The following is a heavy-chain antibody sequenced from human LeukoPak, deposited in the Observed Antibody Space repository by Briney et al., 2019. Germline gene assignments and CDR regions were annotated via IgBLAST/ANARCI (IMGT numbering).Heavy chain of an antibody. Sequence: TGGSLRLSCAASGFTFSSYGMHWVRQAPGEGLEWVAVIWYDGSNKYYADSVKGRFTISRDNSKNTLYLQMNSLRAEDTAVYYCARDTTPYGDYAHAFDIWGQGTMVTVSS. CDR3: ARDTTPYGDYAHAFDI. CDR1: GFTFSSYG. V-gene: IGHV3-33*01. CDR2: IWYDGSNK. D-gene: IGHD4-17*01. J-gene: IGHJ3*02.